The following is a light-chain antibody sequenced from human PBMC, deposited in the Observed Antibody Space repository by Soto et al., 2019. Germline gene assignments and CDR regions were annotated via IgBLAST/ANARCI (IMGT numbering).Light chain of an antibody. CDR1: QDISTF. J-gene: IGKJ5*01. CDR2: EAS. V-gene: IGKV1-39*01. CDR3: QQLHSYPIS. Sequence: DLQRTQSPSSLSASVGDRVTITCQASQDISTFLNWYQQKPGKAPKLLIYEASSLQSGVPSRFSGSGSGTDVTLTVSSLQPEDFATYYCQQLHSYPISCGQGTRLEIK.